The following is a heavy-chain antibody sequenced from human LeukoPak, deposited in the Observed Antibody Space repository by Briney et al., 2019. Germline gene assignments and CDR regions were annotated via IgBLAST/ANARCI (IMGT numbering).Heavy chain of an antibody. CDR3: ARLDANGWYSNHFDY. CDR2: IYYSGST. CDR1: GGSISRSSYY. D-gene: IGHD6-19*01. Sequence: PSETLSLTCTVSGGSISRSSYYWGWIRQPPGKGLECIASIYYSGSTYYNPSRKSRVTISVDTSKNQFSLKLTSVPAADTAVYYCARLDANGWYSNHFDYWGQGTLVTVSS. J-gene: IGHJ4*02. V-gene: IGHV4-39*01.